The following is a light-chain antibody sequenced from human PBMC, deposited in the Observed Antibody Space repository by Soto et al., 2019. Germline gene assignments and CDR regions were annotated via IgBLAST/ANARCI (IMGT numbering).Light chain of an antibody. Sequence: QSALTQHPSASGSPGQSVAISCTGTSSDVGGYNYVSWYQQHPGKAPKLMIYEVNKRPSGLPDRFSGSKSGNTASLTVSGLQAEDEADYYCSSYAGSSNVFGTGTKLTVL. CDR2: EVN. CDR3: SSYAGSSNV. CDR1: SSDVGGYNY. V-gene: IGLV2-8*01. J-gene: IGLJ1*01.